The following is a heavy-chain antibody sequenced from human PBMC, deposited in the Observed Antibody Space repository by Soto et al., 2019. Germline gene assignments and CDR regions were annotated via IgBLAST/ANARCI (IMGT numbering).Heavy chain of an antibody. Sequence: ASVKVSCKASGYTFTSYAMHWVRQAPGQRLEWMGWINAGNGNTKYSQKFQGRVTITRDTSASTAYMELSSLRSEDTAVYYCARASVFGVVIIDYFDYWGQGTLVTVSS. CDR2: INAGNGNT. CDR3: ARASVFGVVIIDYFDY. J-gene: IGHJ4*02. D-gene: IGHD3-3*01. CDR1: GYTFTSYA. V-gene: IGHV1-3*01.